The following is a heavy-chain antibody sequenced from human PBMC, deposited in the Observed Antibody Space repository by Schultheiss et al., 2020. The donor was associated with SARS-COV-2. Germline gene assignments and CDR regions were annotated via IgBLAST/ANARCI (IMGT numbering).Heavy chain of an antibody. CDR2: IVGSGFDT. J-gene: IGHJ5*01. CDR1: GFTFNDYA. D-gene: IGHD2-15*01. V-gene: IGHV3-23*01. CDR3: AKETGVMVVARNWFDS. Sequence: GGSLRLSCIVSGFTFNDYAMTWVRQAPGKGLEWVSGIVGSGFDTYYADSVKGRFTISRDNSKNTLYLEMSSLRPEDTAVYFCAKETGVMVVARNWFDSWGQGTLVTVSS.